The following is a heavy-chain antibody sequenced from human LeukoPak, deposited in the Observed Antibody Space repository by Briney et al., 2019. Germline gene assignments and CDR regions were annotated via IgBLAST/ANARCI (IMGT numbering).Heavy chain of an antibody. J-gene: IGHJ6*02. CDR2: IYTSGST. CDR3: ARDEVIPAAIPYGMDV. CDR1: GGSISSYY. V-gene: IGHV4-4*07. Sequence: RTSETLSLTCTVSGGSISSYYWSWLRQPAGKGLEWLGRIYTSGSTNYNPSLKSRVTMSVDTSKNQFSLKLSSVTAADTAVYYCARDEVIPAAIPYGMDVWGQGTTVTVCS. D-gene: IGHD2-2*01.